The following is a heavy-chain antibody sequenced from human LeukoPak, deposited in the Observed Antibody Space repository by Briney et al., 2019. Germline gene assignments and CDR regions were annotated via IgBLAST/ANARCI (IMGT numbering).Heavy chain of an antibody. Sequence: SETLSLTCTVSGGSISSHYWSRIRQPPGKGLEWIGEINHSGSTNYNPSLKSRVTISVDTSKNQFSLKLSSVTAADTAVYYCARGYGSGADWGQGTLVTVSS. V-gene: IGHV4-34*01. CDR1: GGSISSHY. J-gene: IGHJ4*02. CDR3: ARGYGSGAD. CDR2: INHSGST. D-gene: IGHD3-10*01.